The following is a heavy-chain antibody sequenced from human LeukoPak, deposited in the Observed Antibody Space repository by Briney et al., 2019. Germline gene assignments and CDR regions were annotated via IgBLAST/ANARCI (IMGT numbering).Heavy chain of an antibody. V-gene: IGHV1-18*01. CDR1: GYALTSYG. CDR2: ISAYNGNT. CDR3: ARGTRASFFDI. Sequence: ASLKVSCKPSGYALTSYGISWVRQAPGQGLEWMGWISAYNGNTNYAQKFQGRVAMTTDRSRTTAFIEVTSLTYDDTAVYYCARGTRASFFDIWGQGTMVTVSS. J-gene: IGHJ3*02.